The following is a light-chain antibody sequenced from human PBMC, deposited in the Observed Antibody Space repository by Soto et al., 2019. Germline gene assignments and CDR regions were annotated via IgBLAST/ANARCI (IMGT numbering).Light chain of an antibody. CDR1: SSNIGAGYD. V-gene: IGLV1-40*01. Sequence: QSVLTQPPSVSGAPGQRVTISFTGGSSNIGAGYDVHWYQQLPGTAPKLLIYGNSNRPSGVPDRFSGSKSGTPASLAITGLQAEYEADYYCQAYDSSPKVVFGEGTKVTV. J-gene: IGLJ3*02. CDR3: QAYDSSPKVV. CDR2: GNS.